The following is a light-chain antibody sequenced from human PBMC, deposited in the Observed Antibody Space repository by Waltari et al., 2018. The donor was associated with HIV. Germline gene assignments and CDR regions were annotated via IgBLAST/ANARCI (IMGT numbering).Light chain of an antibody. Sequence: IQMTQSPSSLSASVGDRVTITCRASQSISSYLNWYQQNPGKAPKLLISAASSLQGGVPSRFSGSGSGTDFTLTISSLQPEDFAIYYCQQSYSTLPYTFGQGTKLEIK. V-gene: IGKV1-39*01. J-gene: IGKJ2*01. CDR1: QSISSY. CDR2: AAS. CDR3: QQSYSTLPYT.